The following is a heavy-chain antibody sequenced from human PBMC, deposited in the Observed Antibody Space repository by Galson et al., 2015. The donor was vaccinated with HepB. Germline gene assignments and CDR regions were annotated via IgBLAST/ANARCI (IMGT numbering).Heavy chain of an antibody. Sequence: SVKVSCKASGGTFSTYPISWVRQAPGQGLEWMGGITPISGTANYAQKFQGRVTITADEFRTTAYMEVSSLRSEDTAVYYCARGPSSVGAYYFYYYMDVWGKGTTVTVSS. CDR1: GGTFSTYP. J-gene: IGHJ6*03. V-gene: IGHV1-69*13. CDR2: ITPISGTA. D-gene: IGHD3-22*01. CDR3: ARGPSSVGAYYFYYYMDV.